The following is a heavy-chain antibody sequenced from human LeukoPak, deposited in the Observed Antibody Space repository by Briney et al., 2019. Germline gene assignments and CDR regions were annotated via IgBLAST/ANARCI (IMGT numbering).Heavy chain of an antibody. CDR3: ARDLGAGWFDY. V-gene: IGHV1-46*01. CDR1: GYTFTGYY. J-gene: IGHJ4*02. D-gene: IGHD6-19*01. Sequence: VASVKVSCKASGYTFTGYYMHWVRQAAGQGGEWMGIINPSGGSTSYAQKFQGRVTMTRDTSTSTVYMELSSLRSEDTAVYYCARDLGAGWFDYWGQGTLVTVSS. CDR2: INPSGGST.